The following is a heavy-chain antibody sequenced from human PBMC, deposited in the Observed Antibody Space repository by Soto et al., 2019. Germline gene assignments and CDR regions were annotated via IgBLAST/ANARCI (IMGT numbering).Heavy chain of an antibody. Sequence: GGSLRLSCTASGFTLQNYAMAWVRQAPGKGLEWVSTLIGGHYGTAYSYSVKGRFTVSRDNSKNCLYLQMNSLGVEDTAMYFCAKGKSTGDIDWFDSWGQGSLVTVSS. J-gene: IGHJ5*01. CDR3: AKGKSTGDIDWFDS. V-gene: IGHV3-23*01. CDR1: GFTLQNYA. CDR2: LIGGHYGT. D-gene: IGHD3-10*01.